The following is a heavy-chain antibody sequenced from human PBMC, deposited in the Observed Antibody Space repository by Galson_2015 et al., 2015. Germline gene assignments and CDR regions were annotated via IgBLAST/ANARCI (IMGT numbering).Heavy chain of an antibody. CDR3: ARDLTGYYSPSTNCSDY. J-gene: IGHJ4*02. Sequence: SVRVSCKASGYTFTSYGISWVRQAPGQGLEWMGWISAYNGNTNYAQKLQGRVTMTTDTSTSTAYMELRSLRSDDTAVYYCARDLTGYYSPSTNCSDYWGQGTLVTVSS. V-gene: IGHV1-18*01. D-gene: IGHD3-9*01. CDR2: ISAYNGNT. CDR1: GYTFTSYG.